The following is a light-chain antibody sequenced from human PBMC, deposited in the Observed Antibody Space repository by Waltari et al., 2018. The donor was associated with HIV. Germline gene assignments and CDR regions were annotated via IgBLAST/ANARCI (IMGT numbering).Light chain of an antibody. CDR1: RPNTGSTT. Sequence: QSVLTQPPSASGTPGPRVTISCSGSRPNTGSTTVNWYQQFPGMAPKLLIYSNNQRPSGVPDRFSGSKSGTSASLAISGLQSEDEGDYYCAAWDDSLNGYYVFGTGTKVTVL. V-gene: IGLV1-44*01. CDR2: SNN. CDR3: AAWDDSLNGYYV. J-gene: IGLJ1*01.